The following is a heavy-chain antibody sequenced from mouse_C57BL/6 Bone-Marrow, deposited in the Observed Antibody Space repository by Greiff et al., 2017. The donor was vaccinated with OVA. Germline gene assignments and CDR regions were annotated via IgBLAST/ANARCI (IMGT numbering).Heavy chain of an antibody. V-gene: IGHV1-50*01. CDR2: IAPSDSYT. J-gene: IGHJ4*01. Sequence: VQLQQPGAELVKPGASVKLSCKASGYTFTSYWMQWVTQRPGQGLEWIGEIAPSDSYTNYNQKFKGQATLTVDTSSSTAYRQLSSLTSEDSAVYYCARESFYAMDYWGQGTSVTVSS. CDR3: ARESFYAMDY. CDR1: GYTFTSYW.